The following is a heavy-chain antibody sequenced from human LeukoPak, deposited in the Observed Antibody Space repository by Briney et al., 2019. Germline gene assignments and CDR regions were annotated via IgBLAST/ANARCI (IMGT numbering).Heavy chain of an antibody. J-gene: IGHJ4*02. D-gene: IGHD1-26*01. Sequence: LSGGSLRLSCAVSGFTFSNYWMHWVRQAAGKGLAWVARINTNGSNTTYADSVKGRFNISRDNAKNTLSLQMNSLRTEDTAVYYCARGYSGNYRTDYWGLGTLVTVSS. CDR2: INTNGSNT. CDR1: GFTFSNYW. CDR3: ARGYSGNYRTDY. V-gene: IGHV3-74*01.